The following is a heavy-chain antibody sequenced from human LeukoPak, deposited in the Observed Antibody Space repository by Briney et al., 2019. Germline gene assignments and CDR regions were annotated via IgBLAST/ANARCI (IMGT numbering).Heavy chain of an antibody. J-gene: IGHJ4*02. D-gene: IGHD2-21*01. Sequence: GRSLRLSCAASGFTFSYYAMHWVRQGPGNGLEWVAVIWRDGSNKYYADSVKGRFTISRDNARSILYLQMSSLRAEDTAVYYCVKDLRDMWTLDYWGQGTLVTVSS. CDR1: GFTFSYYA. V-gene: IGHV3-33*06. CDR2: IWRDGSNK. CDR3: VKDLRDMWTLDY.